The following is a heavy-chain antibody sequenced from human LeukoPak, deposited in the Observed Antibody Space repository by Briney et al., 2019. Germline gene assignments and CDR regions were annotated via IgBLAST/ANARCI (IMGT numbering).Heavy chain of an antibody. CDR2: INPSGGST. J-gene: IGHJ4*02. CDR1: GYTFTSYY. D-gene: IGHD2-15*01. V-gene: IGHV1-46*01. CDR3: ARGCSGGSCYSGFDY. Sequence: ASVKVSCKASGYTFTSYYMHWVRQAPGQGLEWMGIINPSGGSTSYAQKFQGRVTMTRDTSTSTAYMELSSLRSEDTAVYYCARGCSGGSCYSGFDYWGQGTLVTVSS.